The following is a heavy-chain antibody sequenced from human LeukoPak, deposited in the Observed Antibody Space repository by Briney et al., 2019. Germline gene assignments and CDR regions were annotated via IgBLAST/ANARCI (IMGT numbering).Heavy chain of an antibody. D-gene: IGHD5-24*01. CDR1: GYSFTTYW. Sequence: GESLKISCKGSGYSFTTYWIAWVRQMPGKGLECMGIIYPGDSDTRYSPSFQGQVTISADKSINTAYLQWSSLKASDTAMYYCARRRDGYNSRGWDFDYWGQGTLVTVSS. CDR2: IYPGDSDT. J-gene: IGHJ4*02. CDR3: ARRRDGYNSRGWDFDY. V-gene: IGHV5-51*01.